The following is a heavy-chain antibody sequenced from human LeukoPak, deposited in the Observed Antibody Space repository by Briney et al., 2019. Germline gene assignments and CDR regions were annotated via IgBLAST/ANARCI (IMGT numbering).Heavy chain of an antibody. CDR1: GGSISSGSYS. Sequence: PSETLSLTCTVSGGSISSGSYSWTWIRQPPGRGLEWIGYVYSSGSSYYNPSLKSRSIISIEMSRNLFSLKLSSVTAADTAVYYCARTAGAAYLDFWGQGTLVTVSS. CDR2: VYSSGSS. D-gene: IGHD6-13*01. CDR3: ARTAGAAYLDF. J-gene: IGHJ4*02. V-gene: IGHV4-30-4*07.